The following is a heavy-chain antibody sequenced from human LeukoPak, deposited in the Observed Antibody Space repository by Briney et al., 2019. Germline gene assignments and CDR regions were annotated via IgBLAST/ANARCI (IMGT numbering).Heavy chain of an antibody. Sequence: SETLSLTCTVSGGSISSHYWSWIRQPPGKGLEWIGYIYYSGSTNYNPSLKSRVTISVDTSKNQFSLKLSSVTAADTAVYYCARVASGGFDPWGQGTLVTVSS. CDR1: GGSISSHY. CDR2: IYYSGST. CDR3: ARVASGGFDP. J-gene: IGHJ5*02. V-gene: IGHV4-59*11. D-gene: IGHD3-10*01.